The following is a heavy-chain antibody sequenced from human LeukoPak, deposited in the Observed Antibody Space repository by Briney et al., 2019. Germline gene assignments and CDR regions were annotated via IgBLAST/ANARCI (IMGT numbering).Heavy chain of an antibody. CDR1: GFTFDDYG. D-gene: IGHD5-18*01. J-gene: IGHJ6*03. CDR2: INWNGGST. Sequence: PGGSLRLSCAASGFTFDDYGMSWVRQAPGKGLEWVSGINWNGGSTGYADSVKDRFTISRDSAKNSLYLQMNSLRAEDTALYYCARVDTAMGYYYYYMDVWGKGTTVTVSS. CDR3: ARVDTAMGYYYYYMDV. V-gene: IGHV3-20*04.